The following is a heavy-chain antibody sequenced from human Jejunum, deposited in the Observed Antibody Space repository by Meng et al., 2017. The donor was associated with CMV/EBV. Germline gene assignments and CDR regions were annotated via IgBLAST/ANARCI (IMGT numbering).Heavy chain of an antibody. Sequence: SGFTFRDYYMSWIRQAPGKGLEWVSYIDGVGSNMYYADSVKGRFTISRDNAKNSMYLQMNSLRAEDTAVYYCVRDREILTGPFYFGYWGQGSLVTVSS. D-gene: IGHD3-9*01. CDR1: GFTFRDYY. CDR3: VRDREILTGPFYFGY. J-gene: IGHJ4*02. V-gene: IGHV3-11*04. CDR2: IDGVGSNM.